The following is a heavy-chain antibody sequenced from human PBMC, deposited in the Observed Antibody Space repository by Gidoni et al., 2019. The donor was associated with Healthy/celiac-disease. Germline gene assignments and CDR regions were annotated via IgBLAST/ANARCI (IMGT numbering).Heavy chain of an antibody. CDR3: AKTTLWFGEPDYYWYFDL. J-gene: IGHJ2*01. V-gene: IGHV3-23*01. CDR2: ISGSGCST. CDR1: GFPFSSYA. D-gene: IGHD3-10*01. Sequence: EVQLLESGGGLVQPGGSLRLSCAASGFPFSSYAMSWVRQAPGKGLEWVSAISGSGCSTYYADSVKGRFTISRDNSKNPLYLQMNSLRAEDTAVYYCAKTTLWFGEPDYYWYFDLWGRGTLVTVSS.